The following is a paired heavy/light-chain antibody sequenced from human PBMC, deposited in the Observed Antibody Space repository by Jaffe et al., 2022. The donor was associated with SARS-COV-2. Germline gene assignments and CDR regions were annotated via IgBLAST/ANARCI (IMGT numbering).Heavy chain of an antibody. D-gene: IGHD4-4*01. CDR3: ARHGLYSIHKNFDF. CDR2: FYDGGRT. J-gene: IGHJ4*02. Sequence: QLQLQESGPGLVKSSETLSLTCTVSGGSISSNSYYWGWIRQPPGKGLEWIGTFYDGGRTNYNPSLKSRVTISVDTSKNQVSLKLSSVAAADTAVYYCARHGLYSIHKNFDFWGQGTLVTVSS. V-gene: IGHV4-39*01. CDR1: GGSISSNSYY.
Light chain of an antibody. J-gene: IGLJ2*01. CDR1: SSNIGAGYE. CDR2: GDN. V-gene: IGLV1-40*01. CDR3: QSYDSSLSGSV. Sequence: QSVLTQPPSVSGAPGQRITISCTGNSSNIGAGYEVHWYQQLPGTAPKVLIYGDNNRPSGVPDRFSGSKSGTSASLAISGLQPEDEADYYCQSYDSSLSGSVFGGGTKMTVL.